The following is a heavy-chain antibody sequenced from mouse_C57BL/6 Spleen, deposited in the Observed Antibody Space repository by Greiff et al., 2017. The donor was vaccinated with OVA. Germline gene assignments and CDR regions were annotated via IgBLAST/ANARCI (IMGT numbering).Heavy chain of an antibody. CDR1: GYTFTDYY. Sequence: EVQLQQSGPELVKPGASVKISCKASGYTFTDYYMNWVKQSHGKSLEWIGDINPNNGGTSYNQKFKGKATLTVDKSSSTAYMELRSLTSEDSAVYYCARLDWEIAYWGQGTLVTVSA. CDR3: ARLDWEIAY. V-gene: IGHV1-26*01. CDR2: INPNNGGT. J-gene: IGHJ3*01. D-gene: IGHD4-1*01.